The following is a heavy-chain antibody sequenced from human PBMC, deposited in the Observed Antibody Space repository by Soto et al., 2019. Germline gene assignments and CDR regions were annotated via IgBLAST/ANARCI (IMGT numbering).Heavy chain of an antibody. Sequence: GRSLRLSCVASGFTFSSYALHWVRQAPGKGLEWVALISNDGMNTVYADSVKGRMTVSRDKAEKTMYLQMNSLTAEDTAVYYCAKGLRFMEHWGQGILVTVPS. D-gene: IGHD1-1*01. J-gene: IGHJ1*01. CDR3: AKGLRFMEH. CDR1: GFTFSSYA. CDR2: ISNDGMNT. V-gene: IGHV3-30-3*02.